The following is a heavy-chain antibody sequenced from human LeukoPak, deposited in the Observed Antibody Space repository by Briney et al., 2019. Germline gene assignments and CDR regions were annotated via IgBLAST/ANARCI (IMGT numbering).Heavy chain of an antibody. J-gene: IGHJ4*02. CDR3: AKVVDAWGVRLGELSL. CDR1: GFTFSSYA. Sequence: GGSLRLSRAASGFTFSSYAMSWVRQAPGKGLEWVSAISGSGGSTYYADSVKGRFTISRDNSKNTLYLQMNSLRAEDTAVYYCAKVVDAWGVRLGELSLWRQGTLVTVSS. CDR2: ISGSGGST. V-gene: IGHV3-23*01. D-gene: IGHD3-16*02.